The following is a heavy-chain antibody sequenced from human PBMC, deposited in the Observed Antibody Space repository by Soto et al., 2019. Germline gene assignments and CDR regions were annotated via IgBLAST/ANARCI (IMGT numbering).Heavy chain of an antibody. Sequence: QVQLVQSGAEVKKPGASAKVSCKASGGTFSSYAISWVRQAPGQGLEWMGGFIPIFGTANYAQKFQGRVTSTAGESTSTAYMELGRVRSDDTAGYYCAGEGYSYGSYYCYGMAVWGQGTTVTVSS. CDR1: GGTFSSYA. V-gene: IGHV1-69*12. J-gene: IGHJ6*02. CDR2: FIPIFGTA. CDR3: AGEGYSYGSYYCYGMAV. D-gene: IGHD5-18*01.